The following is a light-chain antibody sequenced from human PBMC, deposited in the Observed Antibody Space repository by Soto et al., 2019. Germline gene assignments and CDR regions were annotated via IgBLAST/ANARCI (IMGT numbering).Light chain of an antibody. Sequence: EIVLTQSPATLSLSPGDRATLSCRASQSVSSYLAWYQQKPGHAPRLLIYDASNRATGIPARFSGSGSGTDFTLTISSLEPEDFAVYYCQQRSNWPRTFGQGTKLEIK. J-gene: IGKJ2*01. V-gene: IGKV3-11*01. CDR1: QSVSSY. CDR3: QQRSNWPRT. CDR2: DAS.